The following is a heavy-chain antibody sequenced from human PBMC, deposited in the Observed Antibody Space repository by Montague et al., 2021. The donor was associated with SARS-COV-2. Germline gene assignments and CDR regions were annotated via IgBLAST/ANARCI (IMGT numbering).Heavy chain of an antibody. V-gene: IGHV4-59*01. J-gene: IGHJ6*02. D-gene: IGHD6-25*01. CDR1: GGSISSYY. CDR2: ISYSGST. Sequence: SETLSLTCTVSGGSISSYYWSWIRQPPGRGQQWIGYISYSGSTNYNHSLKSRVTISVDTYTYHFTLRLSSVTAADTAVYYCANFRRTQRLFGTLYYGMDVWGQGTTVTVSS. CDR3: ANFRRTQRLFGTLYYGMDV.